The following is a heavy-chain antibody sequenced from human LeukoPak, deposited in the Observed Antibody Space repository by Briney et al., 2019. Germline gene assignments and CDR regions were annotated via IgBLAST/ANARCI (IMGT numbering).Heavy chain of an antibody. V-gene: IGHV3-21*01. CDR1: GFTFSIYS. Sequence: PGGSLRLSCAASGFTFSIYSMNWVRQAPGKGLEWVSSISSSSSYIYYADSVKGRFTISRDNAKNSLYLQMNSLRAEDTAVYYCAREATTVTIFDYWGQGTLVTVSS. D-gene: IGHD4-17*01. J-gene: IGHJ4*02. CDR2: ISSSSSYI. CDR3: AREATTVTIFDY.